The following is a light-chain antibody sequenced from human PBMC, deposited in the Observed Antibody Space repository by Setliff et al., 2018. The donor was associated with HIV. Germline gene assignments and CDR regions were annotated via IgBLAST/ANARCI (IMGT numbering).Light chain of an antibody. J-gene: IGLJ1*01. CDR2: DVS. CDR1: SSDIGSYNY. V-gene: IGLV2-14*03. CDR3: SSSTTGSNFV. Sequence: QSVLTQPASVSGSPGQSITISCSGTSSDIGSYNYASWYQHHPGKPPKVMLYDVSNRPSGVSSRFSGSKSGNTASLTISGLQAEDEADYYCSSSTTGSNFVFGTGTKVTVL.